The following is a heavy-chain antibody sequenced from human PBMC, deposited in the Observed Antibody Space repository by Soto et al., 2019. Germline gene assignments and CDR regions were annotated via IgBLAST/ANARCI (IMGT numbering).Heavy chain of an antibody. CDR3: ARRSNSQYAMDV. CDR1: GYSFTNNC. D-gene: IGHD4-4*01. J-gene: IGHJ6*02. V-gene: IGHV5-51*01. CDR2: IYPGDSDT. Sequence: GESLKISCNGSGYSFTNNCIGWVVQMPGKGLEWMGIIYPGDSDTRYSPSFQGQVTISADKSISTAYLQWSSLKTSDTAMYYCARRSNSQYAMDVWGQGTTVTVSS.